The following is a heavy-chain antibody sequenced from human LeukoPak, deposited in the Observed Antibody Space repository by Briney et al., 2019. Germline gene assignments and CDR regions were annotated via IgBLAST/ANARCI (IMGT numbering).Heavy chain of an antibody. CDR3: ARESIAAAGIYFDY. CDR2: IYYSGST. J-gene: IGHJ4*02. V-gene: IGHV4-59*01. CDR1: GGSISSYY. D-gene: IGHD6-13*01. Sequence: SETLSLTCTVSGGSISSYYWSWIRQPPGKGLEWIGYIYYSGSTNYNPSLKSRVTISVDTSKNQFSLKLSSVTAADTAVYYCARESIAAAGIYFDYWGQGTLVTVSS.